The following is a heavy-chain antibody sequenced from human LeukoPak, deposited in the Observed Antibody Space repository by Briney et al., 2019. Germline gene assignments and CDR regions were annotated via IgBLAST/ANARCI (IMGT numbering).Heavy chain of an antibody. D-gene: IGHD3-10*01. CDR2: IYTSGST. J-gene: IGHJ4*02. CDR1: GHSISSYY. Sequence: SETLSLTCTVSGHSISSYYWSWIRQPAGKGLEWIGRIYTSGSTNYNPSLKSRVTMSVDTSKNQFSLKLSSVTAADTAVYYCARVVDYGSGSYYEYYFDYWGQGTLVTVSS. V-gene: IGHV4-4*07. CDR3: ARVVDYGSGSYYEYYFDY.